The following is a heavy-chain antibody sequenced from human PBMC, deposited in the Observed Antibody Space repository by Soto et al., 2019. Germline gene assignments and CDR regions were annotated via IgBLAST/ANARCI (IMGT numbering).Heavy chain of an antibody. CDR1: GFTVSSNY. V-gene: IGHV3-53*04. Sequence: GESLKISCAASGFTVSSNYMSWVRQAPGKGLEWVSVIYSGGSTYYADSVKGRFTISRHNSKNTLYLQMNSLRAEDTAVYYCAGGGPNYDFWSGYDNTLTLGYWGQGTLVTVSS. J-gene: IGHJ4*02. CDR2: IYSGGST. D-gene: IGHD3-3*01. CDR3: AGGGPNYDFWSGYDNTLTLGY.